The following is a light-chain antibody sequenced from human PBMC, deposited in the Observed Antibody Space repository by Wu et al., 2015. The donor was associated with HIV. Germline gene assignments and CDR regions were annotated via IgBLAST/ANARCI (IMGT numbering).Light chain of an antibody. CDR3: QQYNNWPPWT. J-gene: IGKJ1*01. CDR1: QSVSSN. Sequence: EIVMTQSPATLSVSLGERATLSCRASQSVSSNLAWYQQKPGQAPRLLIYGASTRATGIPARLSGSGSGTEFTLTISSMQSEDFAVYYCQQYNNWPPWTFGQGTKVEIK. V-gene: IGKV3-15*01. CDR2: GAS.